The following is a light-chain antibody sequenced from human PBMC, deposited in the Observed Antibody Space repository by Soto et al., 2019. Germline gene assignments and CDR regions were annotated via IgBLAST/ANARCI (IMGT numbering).Light chain of an antibody. J-gene: IGKJ1*01. CDR1: QSISST. Sequence: EIVRTQSPATLSVSPGERATLSCRASQSISSTLAWYQQKPGQAPRLLIFGASTRASGIPARFSGSGSGTEFTLTISSLQSEDFALYYCQQCNDWPRTFGQGTKVDIK. V-gene: IGKV3-15*01. CDR3: QQCNDWPRT. CDR2: GAS.